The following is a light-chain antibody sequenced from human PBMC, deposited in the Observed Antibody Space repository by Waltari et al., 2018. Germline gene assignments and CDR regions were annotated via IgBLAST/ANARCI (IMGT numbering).Light chain of an antibody. CDR1: QSISSN. CDR3: QQRTSWPLT. CDR2: EAS. Sequence: IVLTQSPATLSLSPGERATLSCRASQSISSNLGWYHQKPGQAPRLLIHEASKRATGIPARFLGSGSGTDFTLTISSLEAEDFAVYYCQQRTSWPLTFGGGTRVEVK. V-gene: IGKV3-11*01. J-gene: IGKJ4*01.